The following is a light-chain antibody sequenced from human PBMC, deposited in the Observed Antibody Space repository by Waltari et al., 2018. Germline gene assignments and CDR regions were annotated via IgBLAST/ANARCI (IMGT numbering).Light chain of an antibody. J-gene: IGLJ7*01. CDR1: KIGGKS. CDR3: QVWDGNSDHAV. V-gene: IGLV3-21*02. Sequence: SYVLTQPPSVSVAPGQTARITGGGKKIGGKSVPWYQQMPGQAPILVVSDESDRPSGIPERFSGSNSGNTATLTISRVEAGDEADYYCQVWDGNSDHAVFGGGTQLTVL. CDR2: DES.